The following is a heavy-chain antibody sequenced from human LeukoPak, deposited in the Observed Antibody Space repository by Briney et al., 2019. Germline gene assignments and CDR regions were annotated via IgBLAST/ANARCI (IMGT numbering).Heavy chain of an antibody. CDR1: GGSISSSSYY. CDR3: ARAGGYSSSRIDY. J-gene: IGHJ4*02. D-gene: IGHD6-13*01. V-gene: IGHV4-39*07. Sequence: PSETLSLTCTVSGGSISSSSYYWGWIRQPPGKGLEWIGSIYYSGSTYYNSSLKSRVTISVDTSKNQFSLKLSSVTAADTAVYYCARAGGYSSSRIDYWGQGTLVTVSS. CDR2: IYYSGST.